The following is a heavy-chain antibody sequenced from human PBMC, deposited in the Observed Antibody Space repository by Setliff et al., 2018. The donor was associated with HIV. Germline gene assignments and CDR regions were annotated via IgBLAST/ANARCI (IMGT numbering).Heavy chain of an antibody. J-gene: IGHJ4*01. CDR2: INHIGST. V-gene: IGHV4-34*01. CDR1: GGSFSAYH. CDR3: ARGRDYTGSWFRPVYLDF. D-gene: IGHD3-3*01. Sequence: SETLSLTCAVYGGSFSAYHWSWIRQTPGKGLEWLGEINHIGSTAYNLALESRVSMSIDTSKNQFSLKLTSVTAVDTAIYYCARGRDYTGSWFRPVYLDFWGHGNLVTVSS.